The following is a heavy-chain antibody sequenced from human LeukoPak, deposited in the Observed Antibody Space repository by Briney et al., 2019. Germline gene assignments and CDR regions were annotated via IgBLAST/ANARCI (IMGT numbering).Heavy chain of an antibody. CDR3: ASGFVSPASFDY. Sequence: PSETLSLTCAVYGGSFSGYYWSWIRQPPGKGLEWIGEINHSGSTNYNPSLKSRVTISVDTSKNQFSLKLSSVTAADTAVYYCASGFVSPASFDYWGQGTLVTVSS. CDR2: INHSGST. V-gene: IGHV4-34*01. J-gene: IGHJ4*02. D-gene: IGHD3-10*01. CDR1: GGSFSGYY.